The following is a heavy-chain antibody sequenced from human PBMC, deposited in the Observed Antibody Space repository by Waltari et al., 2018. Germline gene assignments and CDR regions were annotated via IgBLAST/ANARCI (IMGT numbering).Heavy chain of an antibody. Sequence: QVQLVQSGAEVKKPGSSVKVSCKASGGTFSSYAISWVRQAPGQGLEWMGGIIPIFGTANYAQKVQGRVTMTADKSTSTAYMELSSLRSEDTAVYYCARELAYCSGGSCYSGYFQHWGQGTLVTVSS. CDR1: GGTFSSYA. CDR2: IIPIFGTA. D-gene: IGHD2-15*01. J-gene: IGHJ1*01. CDR3: ARELAYCSGGSCYSGYFQH. V-gene: IGHV1-69*14.